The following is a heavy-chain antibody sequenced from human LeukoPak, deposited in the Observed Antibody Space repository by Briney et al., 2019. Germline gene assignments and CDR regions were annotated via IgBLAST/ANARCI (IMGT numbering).Heavy chain of an antibody. V-gene: IGHV1-8*01. CDR3: ARGQDDY. CDR1: GYTFTSYD. J-gene: IGHJ4*02. CDR2: MSPDSGKT. Sequence: ASVKVSCKASGYTFTSYDVNWVRQATGQGLEWMGWMSPDSGKTGYAQKFQGRVTMTRDTSISTAYMELSRLRYDDTAVYYCARGQDDYWGQGTLVTVSS.